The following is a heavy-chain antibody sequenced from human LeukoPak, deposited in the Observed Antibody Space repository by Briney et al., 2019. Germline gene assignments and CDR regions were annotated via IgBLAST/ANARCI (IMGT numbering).Heavy chain of an antibody. J-gene: IGHJ5*02. V-gene: IGHV4-59*01. CDR2: IYYSGST. D-gene: IGHD3-10*01. CDR3: ARAVRDRGVILPWFDP. CDR1: GGSISSYY. Sequence: TSETLSLTCTVSGGSISSYYWSWIRQPPGKGLEWIGYIYYSGSTNYNPSLKSRVTISVDTSKNQFSLKLSSVTAADTAVYYRARAVRDRGVILPWFDPWGQGTLVTVSS.